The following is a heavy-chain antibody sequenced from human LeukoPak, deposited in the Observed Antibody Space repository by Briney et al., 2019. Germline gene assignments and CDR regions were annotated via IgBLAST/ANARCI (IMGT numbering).Heavy chain of an antibody. D-gene: IGHD4-17*01. J-gene: IGHJ4*02. V-gene: IGHV3-30*02. CDR2: IRYDGSNK. CDR3: AKIPSDYGDYLLRVDFFFDY. Sequence: RPGGSLRLSCAASGFTFSSYDMHWVRQAPGKGLEWVAFIRYDGSNKYYADSVKGRFTISRDNSKNTLYLQMNSLRAEDTAVYYCAKIPSDYGDYLLRVDFFFDYWGQGTLVTVSS. CDR1: GFTFSSYD.